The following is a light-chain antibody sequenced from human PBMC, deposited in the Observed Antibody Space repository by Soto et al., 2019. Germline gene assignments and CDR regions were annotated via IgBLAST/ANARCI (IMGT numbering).Light chain of an antibody. CDR2: DAS. CDR3: QHRSIWPA. V-gene: IGKV3-11*01. Sequence: EIVLTQSPATLSLSPGERATLSCRASQSVSSYLAWYQQKPGQAPRLLISDASNRATGIPARFSGSGSGTDFTLTISSLEPEDFAVYYCQHRSIWPAFGQGTRLDI. J-gene: IGKJ5*01. CDR1: QSVSSY.